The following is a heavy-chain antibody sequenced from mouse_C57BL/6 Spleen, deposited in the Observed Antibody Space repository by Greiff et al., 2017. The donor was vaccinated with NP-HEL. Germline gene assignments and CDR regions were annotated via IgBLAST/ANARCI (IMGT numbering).Heavy chain of an antibody. CDR3: ARDDYADY. CDR1: GFTFSSYG. Sequence: EVQGVESGGDLVKPGGSLKLSCAASGFTFSSYGMSWVRQTPDKRLEWVATISSGGSYTYYPDSVKGRFTISRDNAKNTLYLQMSSLKSEDTAMYYCARDDYADYWGQGTTLTVSS. V-gene: IGHV5-6*01. CDR2: ISSGGSYT. D-gene: IGHD2-4*01. J-gene: IGHJ2*01.